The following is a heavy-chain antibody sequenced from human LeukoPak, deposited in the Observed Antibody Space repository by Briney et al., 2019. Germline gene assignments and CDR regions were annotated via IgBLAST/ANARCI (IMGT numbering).Heavy chain of an antibody. J-gene: IGHJ4*02. CDR1: GFTFSSFS. CDR3: AKGRAKYYYDSTAYYILDF. V-gene: IGHV3-30*02. Sequence: GGSLRLSCAVSGFTFSSFSMHWVRQAPGKGLEWLSFICIDGSNTCYADSVKGRFTISRDNSKNTLYLHVNSLRADDTAVYYCAKGRAKYYYDSTAYYILDFWGQGTLVTVSS. CDR2: ICIDGSNT. D-gene: IGHD3-22*01.